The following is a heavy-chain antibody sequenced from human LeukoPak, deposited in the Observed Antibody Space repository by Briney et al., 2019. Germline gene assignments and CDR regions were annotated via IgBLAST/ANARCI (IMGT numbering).Heavy chain of an antibody. CDR1: GFTFSSYS. CDR2: ISSSSSTI. Sequence: GGSLRLSYAASGFTFSSYSMNWVRQAPGKGLEWVSYISSSSSTIYYADSVKGRFTISRDNAKNSLYLQMNSLRAEDTAVYYCARDAPSIAVAGIDYWGQGTLVTVSS. J-gene: IGHJ4*02. CDR3: ARDAPSIAVAGIDY. D-gene: IGHD6-19*01. V-gene: IGHV3-48*01.